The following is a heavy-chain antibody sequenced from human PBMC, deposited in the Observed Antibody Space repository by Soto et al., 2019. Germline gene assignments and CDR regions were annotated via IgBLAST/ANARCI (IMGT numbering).Heavy chain of an antibody. CDR3: ARGYDVVRVPVAIRVGYFDH. V-gene: IGHV3-21*01. D-gene: IGHD3-16*01. CDR1: GFTFSSHT. Sequence: EVDLVESGGGLAKPGGALRLSYTDSGFTFSSHTMNWVRQAPGKGLEWVSSISATGSDIYYGDSVMGRFTISRDNAKNSLYLQLNNLRVEDTAVYYCARGYDVVRVPVAIRVGYFDHWGQGTVVTVSS. CDR2: ISATGSDI. J-gene: IGHJ4*02.